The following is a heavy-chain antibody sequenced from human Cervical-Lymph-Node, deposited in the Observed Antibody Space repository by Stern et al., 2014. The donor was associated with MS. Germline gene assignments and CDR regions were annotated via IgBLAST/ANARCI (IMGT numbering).Heavy chain of an antibody. CDR1: GYTFTTYY. CDR2: INPSGGST. Sequence: QVQLVESGAEVKKPGASVKVSCKASGYTFTTYYMHWVRQAPGQGLEWLGIINPSGGSTRYAQKFQGRVTMTRDTSTSTVYMELSSLRSEDTAVYYCAREVAGHRLGMMDVWGQGTTVTVSS. D-gene: IGHD6-19*01. V-gene: IGHV1-46*01. CDR3: AREVAGHRLGMMDV. J-gene: IGHJ6*02.